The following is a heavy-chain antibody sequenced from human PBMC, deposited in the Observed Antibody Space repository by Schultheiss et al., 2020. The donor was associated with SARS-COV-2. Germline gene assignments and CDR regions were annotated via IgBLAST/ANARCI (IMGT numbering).Heavy chain of an antibody. J-gene: IGHJ4*02. CDR2: IRSRANSYAT. D-gene: IGHD1-26*01. V-gene: IGHV3-73*01. CDR1: GFTFSNAW. Sequence: GGSLRLSCAASGFTFSNAWMSWIRQAPGKGLEWVGRIRSRANSYATAYAASVKGRFTISRDDSKNTAYLQMNSLKTEDTAVYYCTSSIPSGSPDYWGQGTLVTVSS. CDR3: TSSIPSGSPDY.